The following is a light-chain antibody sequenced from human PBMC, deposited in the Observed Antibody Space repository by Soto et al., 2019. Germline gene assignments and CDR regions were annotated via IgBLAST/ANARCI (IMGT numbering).Light chain of an antibody. CDR2: DAS. V-gene: IGKV3-15*01. J-gene: IGKJ4*01. CDR3: PRSTHLPLT. CDR1: QNVYNN. Sequence: EIVMTQSPATLSVSPGEGATLSCKASQNVYNNLAWYQQRPGQPPRLLIYDASTRATGISARFSGSGYGTEFTLTISSLQSVYFAVHFRPRSTHLPLTSRGRTQL.